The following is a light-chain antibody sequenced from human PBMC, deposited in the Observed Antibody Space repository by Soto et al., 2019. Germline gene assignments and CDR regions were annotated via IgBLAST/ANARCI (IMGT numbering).Light chain of an antibody. Sequence: QSALTQPASVSGSPGQSITIPCTGTSSDVGTYNLVSWYQQHPGKAPKLLIYEVSMRPSGVSNRFSGSKSGNTASLTISGLQTEDEADYYCCSYAGDSTWVFGGGTKLTVL. V-gene: IGLV2-23*02. CDR2: EVS. CDR3: CSYAGDSTWV. CDR1: SSDVGTYNL. J-gene: IGLJ3*02.